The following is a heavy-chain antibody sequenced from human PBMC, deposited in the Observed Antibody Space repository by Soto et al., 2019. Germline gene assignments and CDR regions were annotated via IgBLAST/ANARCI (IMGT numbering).Heavy chain of an antibody. J-gene: IGHJ6*02. V-gene: IGHV4-39*01. CDR2: IYYSGSN. CDR3: AGSFPPSLRAYCMDD. Sequence: SETLSLTCTVSGGSISSSSYYWGWIRQPPGKGLDWIGSIYYSGSNYHNASLKSRVTVSIGTPKAQFSLKLSSVTAADTAVSYCAGSFPPSLRAYCMDDWGQGTTVTVSS. CDR1: GGSISSSSYY. D-gene: IGHD3-16*01.